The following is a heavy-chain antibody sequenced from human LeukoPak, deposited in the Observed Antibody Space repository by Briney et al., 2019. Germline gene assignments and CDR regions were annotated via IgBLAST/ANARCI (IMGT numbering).Heavy chain of an antibody. Sequence: EGSVKVSCKVSGYTLTELSMHWVRQARGKGLEWMGGFDPEDGETIYAQKFQGRVTMTEDTSTDTAYMELSSLRSEDTAVYYCATEIIVGATGLDYWGQGTLVTVSS. CDR3: ATEIIVGATGLDY. CDR1: GYTLTELS. V-gene: IGHV1-24*01. D-gene: IGHD1-26*01. CDR2: FDPEDGET. J-gene: IGHJ4*02.